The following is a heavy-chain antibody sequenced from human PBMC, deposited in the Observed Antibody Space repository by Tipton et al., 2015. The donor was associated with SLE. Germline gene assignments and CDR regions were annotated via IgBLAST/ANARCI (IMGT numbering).Heavy chain of an antibody. CDR3: ARKTTGTTWFDP. CDR1: GFIFGNYA. CDR2: ISDSGTTI. V-gene: IGHV3-48*03. J-gene: IGHJ5*02. D-gene: IGHD1-7*01. Sequence: SLRLSCTASGFIFGNYAMSWVRQAPGKGLEWILYISDSGTTIYYADSVKGRFTISRDNAKNSLYLHMNSLRAEDTAVYYCARKTTGTTWFDPWGQGTLVTVSS.